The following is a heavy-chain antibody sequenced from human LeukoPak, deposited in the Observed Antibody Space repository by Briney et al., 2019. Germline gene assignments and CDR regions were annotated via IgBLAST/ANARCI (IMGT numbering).Heavy chain of an antibody. CDR3: ARRKVRNWFDP. D-gene: IGHD3-10*01. J-gene: IGHJ5*02. CDR2: IYYSGST. V-gene: IGHV4-39*01. Sequence: SETLSLTCTVSGGSISSSSYYWGWIRQPPGKGLEWIGSIYYSGSTYYNPSLKSRVTISVDTSKNQFSLKLSSVTAADTAVYYCARRKVRNWFDPWGQGTLVTVSS. CDR1: GGSISSSSYY.